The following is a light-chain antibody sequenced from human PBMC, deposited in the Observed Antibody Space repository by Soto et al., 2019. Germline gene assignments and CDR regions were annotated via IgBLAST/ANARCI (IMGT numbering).Light chain of an antibody. V-gene: IGKV3-20*01. CDR2: GTS. CDR3: QQYGNSGIT. Sequence: EIVLTQSAATLSLSPGESATLSCVASQTLKSYSLAWYQQKAGQAPRLLIYGTSTRATGIPDRFSGSGSGTDFALTISRLEPEHFAVYYCQQYGNSGITFGQGTRLEI. CDR1: QTLKSYS. J-gene: IGKJ5*01.